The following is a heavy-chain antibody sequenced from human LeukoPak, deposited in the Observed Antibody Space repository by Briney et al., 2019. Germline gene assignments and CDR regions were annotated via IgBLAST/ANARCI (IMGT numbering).Heavy chain of an antibody. D-gene: IGHD3-22*01. CDR1: GYTFTSYD. CDR3: ARGGPRDYYEDY. Sequence: ASVKVSCKASGYTFTSYDINWVRQATGQGLEWMGWMNPTSGNTGYAQKFQGRVTITRNTSISTAYMELSSLRSEDTAVHYCARGGPRDYYEDYWGQGTLVTVSS. J-gene: IGHJ4*02. CDR2: MNPTSGNT. V-gene: IGHV1-8*03.